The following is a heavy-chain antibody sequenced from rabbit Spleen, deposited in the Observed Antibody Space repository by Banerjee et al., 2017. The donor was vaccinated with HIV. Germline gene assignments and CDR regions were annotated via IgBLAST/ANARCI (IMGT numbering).Heavy chain of an antibody. J-gene: IGHJ4*01. V-gene: IGHV1S45*01. Sequence: EQLEESGGGLVKPEGSLTLTCKASGVSLNDKDVMCWVRQAPGKGLEWIACIAGSSSGFTYSATWAKGRFTISKTSSTTVTLQVTSLTAADTATYFCARYSDNTIYSLWGPGTLVTVS. CDR3: ARYSDNTIYSL. CDR2: IAGSSSGFT. D-gene: IGHD2-1*01. CDR1: GVSLNDKDV.